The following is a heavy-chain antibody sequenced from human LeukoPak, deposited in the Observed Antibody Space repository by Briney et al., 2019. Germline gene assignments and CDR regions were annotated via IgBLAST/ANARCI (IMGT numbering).Heavy chain of an antibody. CDR1: GYTFTSYD. J-gene: IGHJ5*02. D-gene: IGHD6-13*01. V-gene: IGHV1-8*03. CDR2: MNPNSGNT. CDR3: ARDRGGNWPSSPNKNWFDP. Sequence: ASVKVSCKDSGYTFTSYDINWVRQATGQGLEWMGWMNPNSGNTGFAQKFQGRLTITINTSISTAYMELSSLRSEDTAVYYCARDRGGNWPSSPNKNWFDPWGQGTLVTVSS.